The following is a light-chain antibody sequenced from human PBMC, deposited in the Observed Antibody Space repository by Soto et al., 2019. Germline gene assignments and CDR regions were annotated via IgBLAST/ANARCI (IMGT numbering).Light chain of an antibody. CDR2: AVS. CDR3: CSYAGNTTFK. CDR1: NSDVGNYNL. Sequence: QSALTQPASVSGSPGQWITISCAGTNSDVGNYNLVSWYQHHPGKAPRLIIYAVSKRPSGISDRFSGSKSGSTASLTISGLQPEDEADYHCCSYAGNTTFKFGGGTQLTVL. V-gene: IGLV2-23*02. J-gene: IGLJ2*01.